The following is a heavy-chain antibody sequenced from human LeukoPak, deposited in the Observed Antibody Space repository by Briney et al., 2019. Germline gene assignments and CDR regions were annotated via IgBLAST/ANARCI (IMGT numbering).Heavy chain of an antibody. D-gene: IGHD6-13*01. CDR1: GFTFSSYG. CDR2: IRYDGSNK. Sequence: PGGSLRLSCAASGFTFSSYGMHWVRQAPGKGLEWVAFIRYDGSNKYYADSVKGRFTISRDNSKNTLYLQMNSLRAEDMAVYYCVKDAHIAAAGIDYWGQGTLVTVSS. J-gene: IGHJ4*02. V-gene: IGHV3-30*02. CDR3: VKDAHIAAAGIDY.